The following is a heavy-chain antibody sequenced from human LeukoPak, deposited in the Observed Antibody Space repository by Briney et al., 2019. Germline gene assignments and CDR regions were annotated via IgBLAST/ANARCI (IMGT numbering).Heavy chain of an antibody. Sequence: GGSLRLSCAASGFIFSNYAITWIRQAPGKGLEGGSEISGSGESTYYGDSVKGRFTISKDNSKNTLYLQMNSLRAGDTAIYSCAREHWDFDYWGQGTLVTVSS. J-gene: IGHJ4*02. CDR2: ISGSGEST. D-gene: IGHD7-27*01. V-gene: IGHV3-23*01. CDR3: AREHWDFDY. CDR1: GFIFSNYA.